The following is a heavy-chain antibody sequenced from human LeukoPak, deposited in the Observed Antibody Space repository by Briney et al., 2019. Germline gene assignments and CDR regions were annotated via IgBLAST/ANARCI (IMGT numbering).Heavy chain of an antibody. CDR1: GYTFSNYY. CDR2: INPRKLVT. Sequence: ALVRISCKASGYTFSNYYMNWVRQAPGQGLEWMGIINPRKLVTDYAQKLQGRLSMTRDTSTTTFYMRLRTLTSKDTAIYFCARGRLPVSMFGVVPQDVDYWGQGTLVSVSS. CDR3: ARGRLPVSMFGVVPQDVDY. D-gene: IGHD3-3*01. V-gene: IGHV1-46*04. J-gene: IGHJ4*02.